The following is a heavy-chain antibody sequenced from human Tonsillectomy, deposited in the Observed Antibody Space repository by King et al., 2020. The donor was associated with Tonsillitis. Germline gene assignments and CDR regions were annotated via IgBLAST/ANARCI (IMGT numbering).Heavy chain of an antibody. CDR3: ARGAVDGYGSFDF. V-gene: IGHV4-39*07. CDR1: GGSISSSRYY. Sequence: QLQESGPGLVKPSETLSLTCTVSGGSISSSRYYWGWIRQPPGQGLEWIGSIYYSGSTSYNPSLKSRVTISVDTSKKQFSLKLSSVTAADTAVFYCARGAVDGYGSFDFWGQGTLVTVSS. CDR2: IYYSGST. D-gene: IGHD5-24*01. J-gene: IGHJ4*02.